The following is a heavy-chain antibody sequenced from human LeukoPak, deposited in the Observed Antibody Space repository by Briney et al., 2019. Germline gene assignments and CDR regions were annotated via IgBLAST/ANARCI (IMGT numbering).Heavy chain of an antibody. CDR3: ANYYGSGSYSMGDY. CDR2: ISGSGGST. V-gene: IGHV3-23*01. J-gene: IGHJ4*02. D-gene: IGHD3-10*01. Sequence: GGSLRLSCAASGFTFSSYAMSWVRQAPGKGLEWVSAISGSGGSTYYADSVKGRFTISRDNSKNTLYLQMNSLRAEDTAVYYCANYYGSGSYSMGDYWGQGTLVTVSS. CDR1: GFTFSSYA.